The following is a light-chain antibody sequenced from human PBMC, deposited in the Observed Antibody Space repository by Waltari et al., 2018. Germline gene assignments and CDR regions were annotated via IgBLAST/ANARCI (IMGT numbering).Light chain of an antibody. J-gene: IGLJ2*01. Sequence: SALTQPASVSGSLGQSITFSCTGTSSDVGGYNYVAWYQQYPGKAPKLRIHDVSNRPAGVSLRFAGSKSGNPASLTISGLQADDEADYYCISYSRATPGNVVIGGGTKLTVL. V-gene: IGLV2-14*01. CDR1: SSDVGGYNY. CDR2: DVS. CDR3: ISYSRATPGNVV.